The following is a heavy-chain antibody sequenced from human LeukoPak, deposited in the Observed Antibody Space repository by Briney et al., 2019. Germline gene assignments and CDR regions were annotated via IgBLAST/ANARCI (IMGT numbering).Heavy chain of an antibody. Sequence: ASVKVSCKASAYAFTTYYIHWVRQAPGQGLELMGLINPSNGYTDYAQRFQGRVTMTRDTSTTTVYMELSSLRSEDTAVYYCARGGLMGAPGQRYEFWGQGTLVTVSS. V-gene: IGHV1-46*01. J-gene: IGHJ4*02. CDR1: AYAFTTYY. D-gene: IGHD3-9*01. CDR3: ARGGLMGAPGQRYEF. CDR2: INPSNGYT.